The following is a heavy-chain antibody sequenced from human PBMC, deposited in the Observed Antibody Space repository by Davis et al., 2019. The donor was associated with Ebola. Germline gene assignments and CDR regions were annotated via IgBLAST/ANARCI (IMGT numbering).Heavy chain of an antibody. J-gene: IGHJ4*02. D-gene: IGHD7-27*01. V-gene: IGHV3-21*04. CDR1: GFTFSTYG. CDR2: IIRSSDYI. Sequence: PGGSLRLSCAASGFTFSTYGMHWVRQAPGKGLEWVSSIIRSSDYIYYAASVKGRFTISRDNAKNSLYLQMNSLRADDTATYYCWKDPNWGSGYWGQGTLVTVSS. CDR3: WKDPNWGSGY.